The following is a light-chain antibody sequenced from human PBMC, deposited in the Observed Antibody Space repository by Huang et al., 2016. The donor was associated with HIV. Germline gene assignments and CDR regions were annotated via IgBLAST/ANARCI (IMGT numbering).Light chain of an antibody. CDR3: QQYDNWPLT. Sequence: EIVMTQSPATLSVSPGERATLSCRASQSVRSNLAWYQQKPGQAPRLLIDGASTRATGIPARFSGSGSGTEFTLTISSLLSEDFALYYCQQYDNWPLTFGQGTKVDIK. CDR1: QSVRSN. V-gene: IGKV3-15*01. CDR2: GAS. J-gene: IGKJ1*01.